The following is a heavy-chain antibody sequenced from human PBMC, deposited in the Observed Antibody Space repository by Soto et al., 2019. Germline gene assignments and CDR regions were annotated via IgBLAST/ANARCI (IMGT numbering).Heavy chain of an antibody. Sequence: SETLSLTCAVSGDSISSVNWWSWVRQSPGQGLEWIGYIYYSGSTYYNPSLKSRVAISVDTSKNQFSLKLSSVTAADTAVYYCARAGEILTGYRDLFDYWGQGTLVTVSS. D-gene: IGHD3-9*01. CDR1: GDSISSVNW. CDR3: ARAGEILTGYRDLFDY. J-gene: IGHJ4*02. V-gene: IGHV4-30-4*01. CDR2: IYYSGST.